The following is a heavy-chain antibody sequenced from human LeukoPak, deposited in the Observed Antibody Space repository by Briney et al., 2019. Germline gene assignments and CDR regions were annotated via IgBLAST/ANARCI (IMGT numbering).Heavy chain of an antibody. CDR2: INHSGST. Sequence: SETLSLTCAVYGGSFSGYYWSWIRQPPGKGLEWIGEINHSGSTYYNPSLKRRVTISVDTSKNQFSLKLSSVTAADTAVYYCARHWRPPGVWFGEFGDYYMDVWGKGTTVTISS. V-gene: IGHV4-34*01. CDR3: ARHWRPPGVWFGEFGDYYMDV. CDR1: GGSFSGYY. J-gene: IGHJ6*03. D-gene: IGHD3-10*01.